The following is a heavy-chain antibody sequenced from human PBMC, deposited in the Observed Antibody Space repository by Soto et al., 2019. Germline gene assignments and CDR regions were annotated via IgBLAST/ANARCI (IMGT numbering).Heavy chain of an antibody. CDR2: ISYDGSNK. V-gene: IGHV3-30*18. D-gene: IGHD6-6*01. CDR1: GFTFSSYG. CDR3: AKGQLVYYYYGMDV. J-gene: IGHJ6*02. Sequence: GSLRLSCAASGFTFSSYGMHWVRQAPGKGLEWVAVISYDGSNKYYADSVKGRFTISRDNSKNTLYLQMNSLRAEDTAVYYCAKGQLVYYYYGMDVWGQGTTVTVSS.